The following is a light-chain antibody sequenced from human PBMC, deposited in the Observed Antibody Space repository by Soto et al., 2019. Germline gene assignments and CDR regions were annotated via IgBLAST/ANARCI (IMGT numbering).Light chain of an antibody. Sequence: QPVLTQPPSASASLGASVKLTCTLSXGHNSYAIAWHQQQPEKGPRYLMKLNSDGSHSKGDGIPDRFSGSSSGAERYLTISSLQSEDEADYYCQTWSTDIRVFGGGTQLTVL. CDR1: XGHNSYA. V-gene: IGLV4-69*01. J-gene: IGLJ7*01. CDR3: QTWSTDIRV. CDR2: LNSDGSH.